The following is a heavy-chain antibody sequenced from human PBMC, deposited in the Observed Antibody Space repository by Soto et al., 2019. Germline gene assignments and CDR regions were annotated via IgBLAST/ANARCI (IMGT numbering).Heavy chain of an antibody. D-gene: IGHD3-22*01. CDR2: ISGSGGST. V-gene: IGHV3-23*01. J-gene: IGHJ3*02. CDR3: AKDLITMIVVVTPLRAFDI. Sequence: GGSLRLSCAASGFTFSSYAMSWVRQAPGKGLEWVSAISGSGGSTYYADSVKGRFTISRDNSKNTLYLQMNSLRAEDTAVYYCAKDLITMIVVVTPLRAFDIWGQGTMVTVS. CDR1: GFTFSSYA.